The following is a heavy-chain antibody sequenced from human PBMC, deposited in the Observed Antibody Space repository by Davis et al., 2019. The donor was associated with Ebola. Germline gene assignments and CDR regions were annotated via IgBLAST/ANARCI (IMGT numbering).Heavy chain of an antibody. J-gene: IGHJ4*02. CDR3: ARVQGRYFASFDY. CDR2: ISSSSSTI. V-gene: IGHV3-48*02. CDR1: GFTFSSYS. D-gene: IGHD3-9*01. Sequence: GESLKISCAASGFTFSSYSMNWVRQAPGKGLEWVSYISSSSSTIYYADSVKGRFTISRDNAKNSLYLQMNSLRDEDTAVYYCARVQGRYFASFDYWGQGTLVTVSS.